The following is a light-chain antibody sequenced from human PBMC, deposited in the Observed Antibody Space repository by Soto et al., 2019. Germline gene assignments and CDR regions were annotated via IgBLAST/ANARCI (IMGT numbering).Light chain of an antibody. CDR2: VAS. CDR3: QQYGSSPLCT. Sequence: EIVLTQSPGTLSLSPGERATLSCRASQSVSSSYLAWYQQKPGQAPRLLIYVASSRATGIPDRFSGSGSGTDFTLTISRLEPEDFAVYYCQQYGSSPLCTFGQGTKLEIK. V-gene: IGKV3-20*01. CDR1: QSVSSSY. J-gene: IGKJ2*02.